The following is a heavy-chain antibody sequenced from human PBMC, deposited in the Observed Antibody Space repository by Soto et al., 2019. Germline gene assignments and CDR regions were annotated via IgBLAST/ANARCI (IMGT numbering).Heavy chain of an antibody. CDR1: GYSFTSYW. J-gene: IGHJ6*02. Sequence: GESLKISCKGSGYSFTSYWIGWVRQMPGKGLEWMGIIYPADSDTRYSPSFQGQVTISADKSISTAYLQWSSLKASDTAMYYCARSTEITMVRGVIHPLGMDVWGQGTTVTVSS. CDR3: ARSTEITMVRGVIHPLGMDV. CDR2: IYPADSDT. D-gene: IGHD3-10*01. V-gene: IGHV5-51*01.